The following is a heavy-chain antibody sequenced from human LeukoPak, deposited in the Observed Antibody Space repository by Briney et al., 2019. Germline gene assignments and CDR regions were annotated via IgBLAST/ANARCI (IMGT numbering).Heavy chain of an antibody. CDR3: AKGGIAMADYYFDY. J-gene: IGHJ4*02. D-gene: IGHD6-19*01. CDR1: GFTSSSYG. Sequence: GGSLRLSCAASGFTSSSYGMHWVRQAPGKGLEWVAVIWYGGSNKYYADSVKGRFTISRDNSKNTLYLQMNSLRAEDTAVYYCAKGGIAMADYYFDYWGQGTLDTVSS. CDR2: IWYGGSNK. V-gene: IGHV3-33*06.